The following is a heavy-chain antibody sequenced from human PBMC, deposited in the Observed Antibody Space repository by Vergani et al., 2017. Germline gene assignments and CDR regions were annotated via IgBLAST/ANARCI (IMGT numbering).Heavy chain of an antibody. CDR1: GFTFSASA. D-gene: IGHD1-26*01. J-gene: IGHJ4*02. Sequence: EVQLVESGGGLVQPGGSLKLSCAASGFTFSASAMHWVRQASGKGLEWIGRIRSKGNNYATTYAASVTGRFSISRDDSKNTAYLQMNSLKTEDTAVYYCARPPGSYIPYFDYWGQGTLVTVSS. CDR3: ARPPGSYIPYFDY. CDR2: IRSKGNNYAT. V-gene: IGHV3-73*02.